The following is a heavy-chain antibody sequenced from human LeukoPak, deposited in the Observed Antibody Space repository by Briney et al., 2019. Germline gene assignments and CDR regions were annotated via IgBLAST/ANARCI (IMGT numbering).Heavy chain of an antibody. Sequence: SETLSLTCTVSGGSISSYYWSWIRQPPGKGLEWIGYIYYSGSTNYNPSLKSRVTISVDTSKNQFSLKLSSVTAADTAVYYCARLRCSGGSCGNDYWGQGTLVTVSS. CDR2: IYYSGST. CDR3: ARLRCSGGSCGNDY. J-gene: IGHJ4*02. CDR1: GGSISSYY. V-gene: IGHV4-59*08. D-gene: IGHD2-15*01.